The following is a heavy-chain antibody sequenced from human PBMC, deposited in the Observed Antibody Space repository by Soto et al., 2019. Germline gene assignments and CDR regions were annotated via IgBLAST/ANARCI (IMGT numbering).Heavy chain of an antibody. CDR1: GFTFSSYW. D-gene: IGHD2-21*01. CDR3: VRGGEEDRSAWLFFDY. V-gene: IGHV3-74*01. CDR2: INSDGSST. J-gene: IGHJ4*02. Sequence: PGGSLRLSCAASGFTFSSYWMHWVRQAPGKGLVWVSRINSDGSSTTYADSVKGRFTISRDSAESTLYMQMNSLRAEDTALYYCVRGGEEDRSAWLFFDYWGQGAQVTVSS.